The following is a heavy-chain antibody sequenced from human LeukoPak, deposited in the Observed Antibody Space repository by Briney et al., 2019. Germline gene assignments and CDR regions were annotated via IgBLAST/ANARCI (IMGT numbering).Heavy chain of an antibody. CDR1: GGSISSYY. J-gene: IGHJ3*02. V-gene: IGHV4-59*08. D-gene: IGHD6-19*01. CDR3: ARPAVSVAGDAFDI. CDR2: IYYSGST. Sequence: SETLSLTCTVPGGSISSYYWSWIRQPPGKGLEWIGYIYYSGSTNYNPSLKSRVTISVDTSKNQFSLKLSSVTAADTAVYYCARPAVSVAGDAFDIWGQGTMVTVSS.